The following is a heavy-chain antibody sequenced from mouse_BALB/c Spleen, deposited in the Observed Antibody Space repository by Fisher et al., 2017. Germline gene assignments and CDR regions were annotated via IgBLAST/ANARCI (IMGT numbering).Heavy chain of an antibody. Sequence: RFTISRDNARNILYLQMSSLRSEDTALYYCARHNYVSYYYAMDYWGQGTSVTVSS. J-gene: IGHJ4*01. D-gene: IGHD1-1*02. CDR3: ARHNYVSYYYAMDY. V-gene: IGHV5-9*02.